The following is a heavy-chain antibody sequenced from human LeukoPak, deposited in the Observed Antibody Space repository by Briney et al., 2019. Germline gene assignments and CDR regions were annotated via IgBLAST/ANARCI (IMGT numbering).Heavy chain of an antibody. J-gene: IGHJ4*02. CDR1: GFTFSDFW. V-gene: IGHV3-74*01. Sequence: GGSLRLSCAASGFTFSDFWIHWVRRAPGKGLVWVSRVSGDGSATTYADSVKGRFTISRDNTKNTLYLQMNSLRAEDTAVYYCVRDHYYFDYWGQGTLVTVSS. CDR3: VRDHYYFDY. CDR2: VSGDGSAT.